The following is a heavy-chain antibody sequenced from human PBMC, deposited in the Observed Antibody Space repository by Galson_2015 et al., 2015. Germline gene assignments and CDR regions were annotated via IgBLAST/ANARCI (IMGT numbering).Heavy chain of an antibody. CDR2: ITGSGGSK. CDR3: AKRERSCSGNTCYYSGY. Sequence: SLRLSCAASGFTFSTYAMSWVRQAPGKGLEWVSTITGSGGSKSYADSVKGRFTISRDNPKNTLYLQMNCLRDEDTAVYNCAKRERSCSGNTCYYSGYWGQGTLSAV. V-gene: IGHV3-23*01. D-gene: IGHD2-15*01. CDR1: GFTFSTYA. J-gene: IGHJ4*02.